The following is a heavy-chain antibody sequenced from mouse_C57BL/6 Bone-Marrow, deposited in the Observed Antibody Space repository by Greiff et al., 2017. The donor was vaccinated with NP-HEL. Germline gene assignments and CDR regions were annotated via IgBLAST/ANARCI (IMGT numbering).Heavy chain of an antibody. J-gene: IGHJ1*03. CDR1: GFSLTSYA. Sequence: VMLVESGPGLVAPSQSLSITCTVSGFSLTSYAISWVRQPPGKGLEWLGVIWTGGGTNYNSALKSRLSISKDNSKSHVFLKMNSLQTDDTARYYCARSSYYYGSPWYFDVWGTGTTVTVSS. D-gene: IGHD1-1*01. CDR2: IWTGGGT. V-gene: IGHV2-9-1*01. CDR3: ARSSYYYGSPWYFDV.